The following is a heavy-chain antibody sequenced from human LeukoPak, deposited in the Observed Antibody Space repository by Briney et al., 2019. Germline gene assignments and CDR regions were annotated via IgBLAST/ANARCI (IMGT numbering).Heavy chain of an antibody. V-gene: IGHV1-69*13. CDR1: GGTFSSYA. Sequence: SVKVSCKASGGTFSSYAISWVRQAPGQGLEWMGGIIPIFGTANYAQKFQGRVTITADESTSAAYMELSSLRSEDTAVYYCARGTTVDYYYGMDVWGQGTTVTVSS. D-gene: IGHD4-17*01. CDR2: IIPIFGTA. CDR3: ARGTTVDYYYGMDV. J-gene: IGHJ6*02.